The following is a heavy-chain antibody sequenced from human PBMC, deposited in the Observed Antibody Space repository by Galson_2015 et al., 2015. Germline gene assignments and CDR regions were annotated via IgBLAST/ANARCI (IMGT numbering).Heavy chain of an antibody. D-gene: IGHD6-19*01. CDR2: DSDT. J-gene: IGHJ4*02. Sequence: DSDTRYSPSFQGQVTISADKSISTAYLQWSSLKASDTAMYYCARTGAVAGAVLDYWGQGTLVTVSS. CDR3: ARTGAVAGAVLDY. V-gene: IGHV5-51*01.